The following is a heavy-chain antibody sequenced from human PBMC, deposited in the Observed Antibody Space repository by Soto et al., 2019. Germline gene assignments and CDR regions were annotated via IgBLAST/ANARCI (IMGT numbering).Heavy chain of an antibody. CDR3: ARVSRYDFWSGPFDI. V-gene: IGHV3-64*01. D-gene: IGHD3-3*01. Sequence: GGSLRLSCAASGFTFSSYAMHWVRQAPGKGLEYVSAISSNGGSTYYAKSVKGRFTISRDNSKNTLYLQMGSLRAEDMTVYYCARVSRYDFWSGPFDIWGQGTMVTVSS. J-gene: IGHJ3*02. CDR1: GFTFSSYA. CDR2: ISSNGGST.